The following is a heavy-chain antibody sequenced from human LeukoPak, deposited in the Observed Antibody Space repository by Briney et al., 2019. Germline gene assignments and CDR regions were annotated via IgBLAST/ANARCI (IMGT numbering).Heavy chain of an antibody. CDR3: ARGYSSDN. D-gene: IGHD2-21*01. J-gene: IGHJ4*02. CDR1: GFTVSSNY. V-gene: IGHV3-66*01. Sequence: GGSLRLSCAASGFTVSSNYMSWVRQAPGKGLEWVSVIYSGGSTYYADFVKGRFTISRDNSKNTLNLQMNSLRAEDAAVYYCARGYSSDNWGQGTLVTVSS. CDR2: IYSGGST.